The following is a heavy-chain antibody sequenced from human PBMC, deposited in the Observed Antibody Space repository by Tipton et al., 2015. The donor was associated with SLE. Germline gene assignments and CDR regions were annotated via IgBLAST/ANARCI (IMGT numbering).Heavy chain of an antibody. CDR2: IYTNGNT. Sequence: LRLSCTVSGDSISSASYFWSWIRQPAGKGLEWIGRIYTNGNTNYNPSLKSRVTISLDTPKNQFSLRLSSVTAADTAVYYRVRDLAGIFDSWGQGTLVTVSS. CDR1: GDSISSASYF. CDR3: VRDLAGIFDS. D-gene: IGHD1-14*01. V-gene: IGHV4-61*02. J-gene: IGHJ4*02.